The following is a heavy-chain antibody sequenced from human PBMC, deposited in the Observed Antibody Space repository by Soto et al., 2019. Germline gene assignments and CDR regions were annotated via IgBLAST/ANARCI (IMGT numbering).Heavy chain of an antibody. CDR3: ARSSGSFDY. CDR1: GFTFSSYA. Sequence: GGSLRLSCAASGFTFSSYAMHWVRQAPGKGLEWVAVISYDGSNKYYADSVKGRFTISRDNSKNTLYLQMNSPRAEDTAVYYCARSSGSFDYWGQGTLVTVSS. J-gene: IGHJ4*02. CDR2: ISYDGSNK. V-gene: IGHV3-30-3*01. D-gene: IGHD1-26*01.